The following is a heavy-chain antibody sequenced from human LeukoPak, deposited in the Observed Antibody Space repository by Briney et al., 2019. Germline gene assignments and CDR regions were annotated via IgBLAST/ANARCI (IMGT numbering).Heavy chain of an antibody. D-gene: IGHD3-22*01. CDR1: GFTFSSYG. CDR3: AKKYSDSSPSDY. CDR2: ISYDGSNK. V-gene: IGHV3-30*18. Sequence: PGGSLRLSCAASGFTFSSYGMHWVRQAPGKGLEWVAVISYDGSNKYYADSVKGRFTISRDNSKNTLYLQMNSLRAEDTAMYYCAKKYSDSSPSDYWGRGTLVTVSS. J-gene: IGHJ4*02.